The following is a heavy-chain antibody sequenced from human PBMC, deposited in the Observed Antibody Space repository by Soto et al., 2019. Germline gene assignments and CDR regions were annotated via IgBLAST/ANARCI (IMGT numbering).Heavy chain of an antibody. CDR3: ALAGYDSNYYAVTPLSAGHF. CDR1: GFTFSDYY. J-gene: IGHJ4*02. Sequence: QVQLVVSGGGLVKPGGSLRISCAASGFTFSDYYISWIRQAPGKGLEWVSYISSSGSIIYHADSVKGRFTISRDNAKNSLYLQMNSLRAEDTAVYYCALAGYDSNYYAVTPLSAGHFWGQGTLVTVSS. D-gene: IGHD4-4*01. CDR2: ISSSGSII. V-gene: IGHV3-11*01.